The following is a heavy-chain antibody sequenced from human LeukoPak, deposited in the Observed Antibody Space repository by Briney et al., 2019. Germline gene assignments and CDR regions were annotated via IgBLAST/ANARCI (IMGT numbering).Heavy chain of an antibody. CDR1: GGSISSSNW. D-gene: IGHD6-19*01. V-gene: IGHV4-4*02. Sequence: SETLSLTCAVSGGSISSSNWWSWVRQPPGKGLEWIGEIYHSGSTNYNPSLKSRVTISVDKSKNQFSLKLSSVTAADTAVYYCARGGEDSSGWNWFDPWGQGTLVTVSS. CDR3: ARGGEDSSGWNWFDP. J-gene: IGHJ5*02. CDR2: IYHSGST.